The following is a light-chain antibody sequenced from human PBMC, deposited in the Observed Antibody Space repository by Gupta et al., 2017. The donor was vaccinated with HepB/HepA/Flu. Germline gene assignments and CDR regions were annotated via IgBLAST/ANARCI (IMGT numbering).Light chain of an antibody. CDR2: GDD. J-gene: IGLJ3*02. CDR1: SSNIGNDP. Sequence: QPVLTQPPSASGTPGQTVTISCSGSSSNIGNDPVNWYQHLPGLAPKLLIYGDDERPSGVPDRFSGSKSGTSASLAISGLQAEDEAEYYCATEDDTVNGWVFGGGTKLTVL. CDR3: ATEDDTVNGWV. V-gene: IGLV1-44*01.